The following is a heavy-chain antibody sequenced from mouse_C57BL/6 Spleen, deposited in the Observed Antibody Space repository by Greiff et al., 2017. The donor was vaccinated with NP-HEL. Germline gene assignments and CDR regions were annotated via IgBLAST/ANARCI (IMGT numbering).Heavy chain of an antibody. Sequence: EVQLQQSGPGLVKPSQSLSLTCSVTGYSITSGYYWNWIRQFPGNKLEWMGYISYDGSNNYNPSLKNRISITRDTSKNQFFLKLNSVTTEDTATYYCARDNYGSSYGGYWGQGTTLTVSS. CDR2: ISYDGSN. D-gene: IGHD1-1*01. V-gene: IGHV3-6*01. CDR3: ARDNYGSSYGGY. CDR1: GYSITSGYY. J-gene: IGHJ2*01.